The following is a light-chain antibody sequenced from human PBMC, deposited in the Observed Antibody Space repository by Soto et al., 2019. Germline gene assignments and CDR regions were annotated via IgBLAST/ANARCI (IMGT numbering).Light chain of an antibody. Sequence: QSALTQPPSASGSPGQSVTISCTGTRSDVGGYDRVSWFQQHPGKAPKLIIYGVTDRFSGVPYRFSGSKSGNTASLTVSGLQAEDEADYYCASYGGRDYMIFGGGTKLTVL. J-gene: IGLJ2*01. CDR3: ASYGGRDYMI. CDR1: RSDVGGYDR. V-gene: IGLV2-8*01. CDR2: GVT.